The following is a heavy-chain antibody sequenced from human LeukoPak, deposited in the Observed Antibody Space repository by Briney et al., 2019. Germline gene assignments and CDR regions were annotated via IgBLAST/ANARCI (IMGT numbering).Heavy chain of an antibody. J-gene: IGHJ3*02. CDR2: ISESGGST. Sequence: QPGGSLRLSCTDSGSTFSNYVMSWVRQAPGKGLEWVSAISESGGSTYYAESVKGRFTISRDNSKNTLSLQMNSLRAEDTAVYYCAKAKGLTMIVVVSDAFDIWGQGTMVTVSS. CDR1: GSTFSNYV. CDR3: AKAKGLTMIVVVSDAFDI. D-gene: IGHD3-22*01. V-gene: IGHV3-23*01.